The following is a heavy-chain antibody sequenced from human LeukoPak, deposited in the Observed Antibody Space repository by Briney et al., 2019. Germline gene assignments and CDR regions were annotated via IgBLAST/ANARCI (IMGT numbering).Heavy chain of an antibody. D-gene: IGHD5-18*01. CDR3: AREIQLWHKGNDY. J-gene: IGHJ4*02. Sequence: GGSLRLSCAASGFTFSSYSINWVRQAPGKGLEWVSSISSSSSYIYYADSVKGRFAISRDNAKNSLYLQTNSLRAEDTAVYYCAREIQLWHKGNDYWGQGTLVTVSS. CDR2: ISSSSSYI. V-gene: IGHV3-21*01. CDR1: GFTFSSYS.